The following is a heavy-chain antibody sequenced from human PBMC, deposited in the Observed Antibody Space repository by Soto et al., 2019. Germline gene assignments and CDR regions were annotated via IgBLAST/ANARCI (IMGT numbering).Heavy chain of an antibody. CDR2: ISWNRGSI. Sequence: EVHLVESGGGLVQPGRSLRLSCAASGFTFDDYAMHWVRQAPGKGLEWVSGISWNRGSIGYADSVKGRFTISRDNAKNPMYLQMNTLRPEDTAFYYCAKDITIYDIGGQFDYWGQGTLVTVSS. CDR1: GFTFDDYA. J-gene: IGHJ4*02. CDR3: AKDITIYDIGGQFDY. D-gene: IGHD3-9*01. V-gene: IGHV3-9*01.